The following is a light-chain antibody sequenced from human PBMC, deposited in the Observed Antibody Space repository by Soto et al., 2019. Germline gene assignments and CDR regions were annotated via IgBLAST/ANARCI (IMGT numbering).Light chain of an antibody. Sequence: EVVLRQSPATLSVSPGDRVTLSCRASQSVDINLAWYQQKAGQAPRLLVYGASTKATDMPGRFSGRGSGTEFTLTINNLQSEDFAVYYCQQYRNWPRTFGQGTRWIS. CDR3: QQYRNWPRT. CDR1: QSVDIN. J-gene: IGKJ1*01. CDR2: GAS. V-gene: IGKV3-15*01.